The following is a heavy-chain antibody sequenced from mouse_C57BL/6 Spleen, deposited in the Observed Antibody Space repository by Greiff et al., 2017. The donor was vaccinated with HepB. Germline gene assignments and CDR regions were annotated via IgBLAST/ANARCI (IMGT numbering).Heavy chain of an antibody. V-gene: IGHV1-81*01. Sequence: QVHVKQSGAELARPGASVKLSCKASGYTFTSYGISWVKQRTGQGLEWIGEIYPRSGNTYYNEKFKGKATLTADKSSSTAYMELRSLTSEDSAVYFCARPYYYYGSSPYAMDYWGQGTSVTVSS. D-gene: IGHD1-1*01. J-gene: IGHJ4*01. CDR1: GYTFTSYG. CDR3: ARPYYYYGSSPYAMDY. CDR2: IYPRSGNT.